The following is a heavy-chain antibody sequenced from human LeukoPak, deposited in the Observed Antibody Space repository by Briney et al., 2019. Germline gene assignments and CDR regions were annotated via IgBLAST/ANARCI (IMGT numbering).Heavy chain of an antibody. CDR3: ARRGGRGSSYRFDP. CDR1: GGSISSYY. V-gene: IGHV4-59*08. D-gene: IGHD1-26*01. J-gene: IGHJ5*02. Sequence: SETLSLTCTVSGGSISSYYWSWIRQPPGKGLEWIGYVYSSGSTKYNPSLNSRVTISLDTSKSQFSLRLNSVTVADTAVYYCARRGGRGSSYRFDPWGQGTLVTVSS. CDR2: VYSSGST.